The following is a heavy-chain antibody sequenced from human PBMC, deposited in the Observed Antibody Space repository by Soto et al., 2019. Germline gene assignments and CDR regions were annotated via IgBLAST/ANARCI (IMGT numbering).Heavy chain of an antibody. CDR1: GFTFSSYA. CDR3: AKDSQSGLVSAARVYGMDV. D-gene: IGHD2-2*01. V-gene: IGHV3-23*01. Sequence: EVQLLESGGGLVQPGGSLRLSCAGSGFTFSSYAMTWVRQAPGKGLEWVSTLSDSGGHTYYADSVKGRFTISRDNSKNTLYLQMNSLRAEDTAVYYCAKDSQSGLVSAARVYGMDVWGQGTTVTVSS. J-gene: IGHJ6*02. CDR2: LSDSGGHT.